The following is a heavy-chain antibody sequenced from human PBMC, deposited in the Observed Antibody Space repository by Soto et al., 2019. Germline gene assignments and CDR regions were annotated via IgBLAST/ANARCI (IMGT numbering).Heavy chain of an antibody. CDR2: ISAYNGNT. J-gene: IGHJ4*02. CDR1: GYTFTSYG. D-gene: IGHD3-10*01. CDR3: ARSPYYYGSGSYGRGDY. V-gene: IGHV1-18*01. Sequence: QVQLVQSGAEVKKPGASVKVSCKASGYTFTSYGISWVRQAPGQGLVWMGWISAYNGNTNYAQKLQGRVTMTTDTSTSTAYMELRSLRSDDTAVYYCARSPYYYGSGSYGRGDYWGQVTLVTVSS.